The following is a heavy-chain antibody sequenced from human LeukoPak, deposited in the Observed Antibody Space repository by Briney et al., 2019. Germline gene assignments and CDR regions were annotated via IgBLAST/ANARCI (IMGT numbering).Heavy chain of an antibody. J-gene: IGHJ4*02. V-gene: IGHV4-61*02. D-gene: IGHD7-27*01. CDR3: AMGGGLGIVDY. Sequence: SETLSLTCTVSGGSISSGTYYWRWIRQPAGKGLEWIGRISTSGSTDYNPSLKSRVTISVDISQNQFSLKLSSVTAADTAVYYCAMGGGLGIVDYWGQGALVTVSS. CDR2: ISTSGST. CDR1: GGSISSGTYY.